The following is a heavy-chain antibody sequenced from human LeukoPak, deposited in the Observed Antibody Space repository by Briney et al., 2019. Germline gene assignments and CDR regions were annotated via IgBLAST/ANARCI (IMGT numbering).Heavy chain of an antibody. V-gene: IGHV1-69*04. CDR3: ARDRGGACAFDI. J-gene: IGHJ3*02. CDR1: GGTFSSYA. D-gene: IGHD3-10*01. CDR2: IIPILGIA. Sequence: EASVKVSCKASGGTFSSYAISWVRQAPGQGLEWMGRIIPILGIANYAQKFQGRVTITADKSTSTAYMELSSLRSEDTAVYYCARDRGGACAFDIWGQGTMVTVSS.